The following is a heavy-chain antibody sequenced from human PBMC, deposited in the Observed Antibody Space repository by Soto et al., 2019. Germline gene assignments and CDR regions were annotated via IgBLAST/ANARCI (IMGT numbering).Heavy chain of an antibody. CDR2: ISGSGGST. V-gene: IGHV3-23*01. Sequence: EVQLLESGGGLVQPGGSLRLSCAASGFTFSNYAVTWVRQAPGKGLEWVSTISGSGGSTYYADSVKGRFTISRDNSKNRLYLQMNSLRAEDTAVYYCAKDQGSSWYKIDYWGQGTLVTVSS. J-gene: IGHJ4*02. CDR3: AKDQGSSWYKIDY. D-gene: IGHD6-13*01. CDR1: GFTFSNYA.